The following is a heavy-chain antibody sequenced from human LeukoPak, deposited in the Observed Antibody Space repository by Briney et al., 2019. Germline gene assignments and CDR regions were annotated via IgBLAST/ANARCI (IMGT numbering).Heavy chain of an antibody. V-gene: IGHV4-4*07. J-gene: IGHJ3*02. CDR1: GGSISSYY. CDR3: ARESIDGMAVAFDI. CDR2: IYTSGST. Sequence: SETLSLTCTVSGGSISSYYWSWIRQPAGKGLEWIGRIYTSGSTNYNPSLKSRVTMLVDTSKNQFSLKLSSVTAADTAVYYCARESIDGMAVAFDIWGQGTMVTVSS. D-gene: IGHD5-24*01.